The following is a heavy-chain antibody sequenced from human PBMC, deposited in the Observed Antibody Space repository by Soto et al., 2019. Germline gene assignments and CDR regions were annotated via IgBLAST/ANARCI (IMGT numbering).Heavy chain of an antibody. CDR2: ISYDGSTK. Sequence: GGTLRLSCAARGFTSSSYAMNWVRQAPGKGLAWVAVISYDGSTKYYADSEKSRFTISRDNSKNTLYLKMHRLTDEDTAVYNLARKMNVWG. CDR3: ARKMNV. V-gene: IGHV3-30-3*02. CDR1: GFTSSSYA. J-gene: IGHJ3*01.